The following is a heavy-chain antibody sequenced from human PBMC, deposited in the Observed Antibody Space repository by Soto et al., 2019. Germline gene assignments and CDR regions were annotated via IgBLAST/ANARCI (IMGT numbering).Heavy chain of an antibody. J-gene: IGHJ4*02. V-gene: IGHV3-11*05. D-gene: IGHD2-15*01. CDR1: GFTFSDYY. CDR2: ISSSSSYT. CDR3: ARGRYCSGGSCLYFDY. Sequence: GGSLRLSCAASGFTFSDYYMSWIRQAPGKGLEWVSYISSSSSYTNYADSVKGRFTISRDNAKNSLYLQMNSLRAEDTAVYYCARGRYCSGGSCLYFDYWGQGTLVTAPQ.